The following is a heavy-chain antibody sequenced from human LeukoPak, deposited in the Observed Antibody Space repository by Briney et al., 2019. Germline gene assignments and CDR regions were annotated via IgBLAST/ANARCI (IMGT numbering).Heavy chain of an antibody. CDR1: GGTFSSYA. V-gene: IGHV1-69*04. D-gene: IGHD2-2*01. Sequence: SVKVSCKASGGTFSSYAISWVRQAPGQGLEWMGRIIPIFGIANYAQKFQGGVTITADKSTSTAYMELSSLRSEDTAVYYCAHIGVGDYDCGMDVWGQGTTVTVSS. CDR3: AHIGVGDYDCGMDV. J-gene: IGHJ6*02. CDR2: IIPIFGIA.